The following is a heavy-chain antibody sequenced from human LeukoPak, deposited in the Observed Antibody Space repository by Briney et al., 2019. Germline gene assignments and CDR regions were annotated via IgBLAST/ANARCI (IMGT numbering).Heavy chain of an antibody. Sequence: SETLSLTCTVSGGSFSSYYGSWIRQPAGKGLAWIGRIYTSGSPKYNPSLKSRVTISVDTSKNQFSLKLSSVTAADTAVYYCARESPTDKFTIFGVVTQWGQGTLVTVSS. CDR2: IYTSGSP. CDR3: ARESPTDKFTIFGVVTQ. J-gene: IGHJ4*02. V-gene: IGHV4-4*07. D-gene: IGHD3-3*01. CDR1: GGSFSSYY.